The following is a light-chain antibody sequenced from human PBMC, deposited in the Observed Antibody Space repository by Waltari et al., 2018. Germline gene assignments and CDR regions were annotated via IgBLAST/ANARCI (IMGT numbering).Light chain of an antibody. CDR3: QQYDNWPLL. Sequence: EIVMTQSPATLSVSPGERATLSCRASQSVSSSLAWYQQKPCQAPRLLFYGASIRATGIPVRFSGSGSGTDFTLTIDIVQSEDFAVYYCQQYDNWPLLFGQGTKVEIK. J-gene: IGKJ1*01. CDR2: GAS. V-gene: IGKV3D-15*03. CDR1: QSVSSS.